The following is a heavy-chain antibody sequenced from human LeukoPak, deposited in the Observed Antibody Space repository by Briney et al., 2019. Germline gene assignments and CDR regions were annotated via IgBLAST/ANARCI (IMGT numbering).Heavy chain of an antibody. V-gene: IGHV3-23*01. D-gene: IGHD6-25*01. CDR1: GFTVTSYA. Sequence: PGGSLRLSCVASGFTVTSYAMSWVRQAPGKGLEWVSVISGGGPTSFYADSVKGRFTIFRDDSKNTVYLQLNNLRAEDTGIYYCAKDRRLPGSLDLFDSWGQGTRVTVSS. CDR2: ISGGGPTS. J-gene: IGHJ4*02. CDR3: AKDRRLPGSLDLFDS.